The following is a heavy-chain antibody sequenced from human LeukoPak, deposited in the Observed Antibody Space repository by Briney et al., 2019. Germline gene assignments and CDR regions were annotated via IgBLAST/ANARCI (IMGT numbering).Heavy chain of an antibody. D-gene: IGHD1-26*01. V-gene: IGHV3-23*01. CDR2: ITDSGGST. CDR3: LKGGWGDV. J-gene: IGHJ6*02. CDR1: GFTFSNYW. Sequence: GGSLRLSCTASGFTFSNYWMHWVRQAPGKGLEWVSGITDSGGSTYYADSVKGRFTISRDNSKNTLYLQMNSLRAEDTAVYYCLKGGWGDVWGQGTTVTVSS.